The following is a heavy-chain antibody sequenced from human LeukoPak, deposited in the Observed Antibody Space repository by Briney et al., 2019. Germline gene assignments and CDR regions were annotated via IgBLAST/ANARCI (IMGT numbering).Heavy chain of an antibody. D-gene: IGHD3-22*01. J-gene: IGHJ1*01. CDR1: GFTFDDYA. V-gene: IGHV3-43*02. CDR3: AKDPTYYYDSSGFCEH. Sequence: GGSLRLSXAASGFTFDDYAMHWVRQAPGKGLEWVSLISGDGDNTYYADSVKGRFTISRDNSKNSLYLQMDSLRTEDTALYYCAKDPTYYYDSSGFCEHWGQGTLVTVSS. CDR2: ISGDGDNT.